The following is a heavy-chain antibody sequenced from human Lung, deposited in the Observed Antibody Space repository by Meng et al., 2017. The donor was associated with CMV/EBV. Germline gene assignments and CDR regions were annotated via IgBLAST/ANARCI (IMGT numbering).Heavy chain of an antibody. Sequence: SXTLSLXCTVSGYSISSGYYWGWIRQPPGKGLEWIGSIYHSGSTYYNPSLKSRVTISVDTSKNQFSLKLSSVTAADTAVYYCARDNWNYDQKLFDYWAQGTLVPVSS. CDR1: GYSISSGYY. CDR2: IYHSGST. CDR3: ARDNWNYDQKLFDY. V-gene: IGHV4-38-2*02. D-gene: IGHD1-7*01. J-gene: IGHJ4*02.